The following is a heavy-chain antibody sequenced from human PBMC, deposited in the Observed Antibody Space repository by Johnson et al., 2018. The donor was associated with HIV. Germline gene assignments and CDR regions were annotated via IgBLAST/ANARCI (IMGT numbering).Heavy chain of an antibody. V-gene: IGHV3-15*01. Sequence: VQLVESGGGLVKPGGSLRLSCAASGFTFSDYYMSWIRQAPGKGLEWVGRIKSKTDGGTTDYAAPVKGRFTISRDDSKNTLYLQMNSLKTEDTAVYYCTTDSPIRSFDIWGQGTMVTVSS. CDR2: IKSKTDGGTT. J-gene: IGHJ3*02. CDR3: TTDSPIRSFDI. CDR1: GFTFSDYY. D-gene: IGHD3-3*02.